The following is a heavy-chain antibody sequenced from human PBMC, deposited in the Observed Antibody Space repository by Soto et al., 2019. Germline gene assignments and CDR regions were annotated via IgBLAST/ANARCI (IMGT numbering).Heavy chain of an antibody. Sequence: QVQLVQSGAEVKKPGSSVKVSCKASGDTFSFYTINWVRPAPGLGLEWVGRINPILSMSNYAQKFQGRVTMTADQSTSTAYMELRSLRSEDTAMYYCATSYGSGYRAFDYWGQGALVTVSS. CDR2: INPILSMS. J-gene: IGHJ4*02. CDR1: GDTFSFYT. CDR3: ATSYGSGYRAFDY. D-gene: IGHD3-10*01. V-gene: IGHV1-69*02.